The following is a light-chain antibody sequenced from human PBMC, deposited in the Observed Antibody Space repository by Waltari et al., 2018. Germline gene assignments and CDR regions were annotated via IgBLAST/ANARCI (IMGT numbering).Light chain of an antibody. CDR2: GAS. Sequence: EIVMTQSPATWSAARGGSATAACRASLRIDDSLAWYQQKPGQPPRLLIHGASTRDTGIPVRFSGSGSGTDFTLTITGLQSEDFAVYFCQQYNQWPLTFGRGTKVEIK. V-gene: IGKV3-15*01. CDR1: LRIDDS. J-gene: IGKJ4*01. CDR3: QQYNQWPLT.